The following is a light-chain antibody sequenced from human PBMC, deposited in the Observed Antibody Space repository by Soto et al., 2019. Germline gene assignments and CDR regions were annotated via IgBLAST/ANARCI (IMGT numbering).Light chain of an antibody. V-gene: IGKV3-15*01. CDR1: QSISSN. J-gene: IGKJ4*01. CDR2: GAS. CDR3: QQYNDWPLT. Sequence: EIVMTQSPATLSGSPGEGATLSCRASQSISSNLAWYQQKPGQAPKLLIYGASTRATGFPARFSGSGSGTEFTLTISSLQSEDFAVYYCQQYNDWPLTFGGGTKVEIK.